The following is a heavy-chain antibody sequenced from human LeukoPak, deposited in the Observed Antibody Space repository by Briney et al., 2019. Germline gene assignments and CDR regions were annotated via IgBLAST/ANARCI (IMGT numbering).Heavy chain of an antibody. CDR2: IRSSDSTI. CDR1: GFTFSSYE. Sequence: GGSLRLSCAASGFTFSSYEMNWVRQAPGKGLEWVSYIRSSDSTIYYGDSVKGRFTISRDNAKNSLYLQMNSLRAQDTAFYYCSEIGITMIGGVWGKGATVTISS. V-gene: IGHV3-48*03. CDR3: SEIGITMIGGV. D-gene: IGHD3-10*02. J-gene: IGHJ6*04.